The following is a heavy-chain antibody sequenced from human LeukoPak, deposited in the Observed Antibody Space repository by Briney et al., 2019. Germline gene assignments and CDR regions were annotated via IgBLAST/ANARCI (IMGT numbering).Heavy chain of an antibody. D-gene: IGHD6-13*01. CDR2: INHSGST. Sequence: SETLSLTCAVYGGSFSGYYWSWIRQPPGKGLEWIGEINHSGSTNYNPSLKSRVTISVDTSKNQFSLKLSSVTAADTAVYYCARFGSGSSPFDYGGQGTLVTVSS. CDR3: ARFGSGSSPFDY. J-gene: IGHJ4*02. CDR1: GGSFSGYY. V-gene: IGHV4-34*01.